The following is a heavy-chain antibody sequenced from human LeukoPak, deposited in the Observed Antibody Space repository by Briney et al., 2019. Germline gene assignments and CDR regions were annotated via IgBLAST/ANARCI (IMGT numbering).Heavy chain of an antibody. D-gene: IGHD3-16*01. V-gene: IGHV4-39*07. CDR1: GGSISSSSYY. Sequence: TSETLSLTCTVSGGSISSSSYYWGWIRQPPGKGLEWIGSIYYSGSTYYNPSLKSRVTISVDTSKNQFSLKLSSVTAADTAVYYCARDLQYVGAFDIWGQGTMVTVSS. CDR3: ARDLQYVGAFDI. J-gene: IGHJ3*02. CDR2: IYYSGST.